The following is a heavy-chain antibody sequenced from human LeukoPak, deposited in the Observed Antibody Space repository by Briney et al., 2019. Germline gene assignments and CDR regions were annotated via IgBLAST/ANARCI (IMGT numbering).Heavy chain of an antibody. CDR3: VRDDSSARGDY. V-gene: IGHV3-74*01. J-gene: IGHJ4*02. CDR2: LNSDGSAT. CDR1: GFTFSSYW. D-gene: IGHD4-11*01. Sequence: GGSLRLSCAASGFTFSSYWMHWVRQAPGKGLVWVSRLNSDGSATIYADSVKGRFTISRDNAKNTLYLQMSSLKVEDTAVYYCVRDDSSARGDYWGQGTLVTVSS.